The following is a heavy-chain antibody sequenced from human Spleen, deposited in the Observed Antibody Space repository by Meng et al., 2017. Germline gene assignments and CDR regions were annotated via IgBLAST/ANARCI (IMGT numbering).Heavy chain of an antibody. CDR3: ARGGGDRDGYNFVY. CDR2: INTDNENT. Sequence: ASVKVSCKASGYTFTSYGISWVRQAPGQGLEWMGWINTDNENTHYAQELQGRVTMTTDIPTNTAYMELRSLRSDDTAVYYCARGGGDRDGYNFVYWGQGTLVTVSS. J-gene: IGHJ4*02. V-gene: IGHV1-18*01. CDR1: GYTFTSYG. D-gene: IGHD5-24*01.